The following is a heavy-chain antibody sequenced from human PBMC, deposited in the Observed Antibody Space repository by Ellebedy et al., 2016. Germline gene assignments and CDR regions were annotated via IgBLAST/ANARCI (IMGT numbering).Heavy chain of an antibody. J-gene: IGHJ3*02. CDR3: ARDRGGYSYGLDAFDI. CDR2: ISSSSSTI. D-gene: IGHD5-18*01. CDR1: GFTFSSYS. V-gene: IGHV3-48*04. Sequence: GGSLRLXXAASGFTFSSYSMNWVRQAPGKGLEWVSYISSSSSTIYYADSVKGRFTISRDNAKNSLYLQMNSLRAEDTAVYYCARDRGGYSYGLDAFDIWGQGTMVTVSS.